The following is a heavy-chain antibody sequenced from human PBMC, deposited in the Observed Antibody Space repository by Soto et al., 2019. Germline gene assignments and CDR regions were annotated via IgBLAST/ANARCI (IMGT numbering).Heavy chain of an antibody. CDR2: ISGSGTTT. CDR3: AKVVGDGNDYYDC. CDR1: GFIFSSYA. V-gene: IGHV3-23*01. J-gene: IGHJ4*02. Sequence: LRLSCAASGFIFSSYALSWVRQAPGKGLEWVSAISGSGTTTYYADSVKGRFTFSRDTSKNTLYLQMDSLGAEDTAIYYCAKVVGDGNDYYDCWGQGTLVTVSS. D-gene: IGHD3-22*01.